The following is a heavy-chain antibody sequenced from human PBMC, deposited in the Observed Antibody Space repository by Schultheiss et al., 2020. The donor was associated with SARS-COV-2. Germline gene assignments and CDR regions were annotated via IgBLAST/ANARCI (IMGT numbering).Heavy chain of an antibody. CDR3: ARASLWAKYYYYYYYMDV. V-gene: IGHV3-74*01. D-gene: IGHD3-10*01. Sequence: GGSLRLSCAASGFTFSSYAMHWVRQAPGKGLVWVSRINSDGSSTSYADSVKGRFTISRDNAKNSLYLQMNSLRAEDTAVYYCARASLWAKYYYYYYYMDVWGKGTTVTVSS. J-gene: IGHJ6*03. CDR2: INSDGSST. CDR1: GFTFSSYA.